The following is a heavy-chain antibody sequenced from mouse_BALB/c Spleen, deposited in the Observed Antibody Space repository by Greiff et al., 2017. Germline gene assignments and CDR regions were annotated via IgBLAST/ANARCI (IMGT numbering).Heavy chain of an antibody. Sequence: VKLMESGPELVKPGASVKMSCKASGYTFTDYVISWVKQRTGQGLEWIGEIYPGSGSTYYNEKFKGKATLTADKSSNTAYMQLSSLTSEDSAVYFCARALNYYGSSYPFYAMDYWGQGTSVTVSS. J-gene: IGHJ4*01. CDR1: GYTFTDYV. CDR3: ARALNYYGSSYPFYAMDY. D-gene: IGHD1-1*01. V-gene: IGHV1-77*01. CDR2: IYPGSGST.